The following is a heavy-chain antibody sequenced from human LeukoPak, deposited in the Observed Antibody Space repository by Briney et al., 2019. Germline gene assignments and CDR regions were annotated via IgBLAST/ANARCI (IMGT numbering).Heavy chain of an antibody. CDR3: AKTLGDIVGATNFDY. D-gene: IGHD1-26*01. CDR1: GFNFSNFA. V-gene: IGHV3-30-3*02. CDR2: ISYDGSTK. Sequence: GRSLRLSCAASGFNFSNFAMHWVRQAPGKGLEWVAVISYDGSTKYYADSVKGRFTISRDNSKNTLYLQMNSLRAEDTAVYYCAKTLGDIVGATNFDYWGQGTLVTVSS. J-gene: IGHJ4*02.